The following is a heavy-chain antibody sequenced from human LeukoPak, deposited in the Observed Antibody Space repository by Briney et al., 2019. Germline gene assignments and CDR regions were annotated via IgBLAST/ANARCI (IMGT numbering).Heavy chain of an antibody. CDR1: GGSFSGYY. CDR2: INHSGST. J-gene: IGHJ4*02. CDR3: ARGATRYYYGSGNVKGGY. D-gene: IGHD3-10*01. Sequence: PSETLSLTCAVYGGSFSGYYWSWIRQPPGKGLEWIGEINHSGSTNYNPSLKSRVTISVDTSKNQFSLELSSVTAADTAVYYCARGATRYYYGSGNVKGGYWGQGTLVTVSS. V-gene: IGHV4-34*01.